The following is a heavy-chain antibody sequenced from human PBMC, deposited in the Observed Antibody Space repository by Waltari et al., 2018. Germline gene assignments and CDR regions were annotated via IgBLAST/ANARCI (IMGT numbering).Heavy chain of an antibody. D-gene: IGHD2-2*01. CDR3: AKSRGFDY. V-gene: IGHV3-7*01. CDR2: IKQDGSEK. Sequence: EVQLVEHGGGLVQPGGSLRLSCAASGLTFSRYWMSWVRQTPGKGLEWVANIKQDGSEKYYVDSVKGRFTISRDNAKNSLYLQMNSLRAEDTAVYYCAKSRGFDYWGQGTLVTVSS. J-gene: IGHJ4*02. CDR1: GLTFSRYW.